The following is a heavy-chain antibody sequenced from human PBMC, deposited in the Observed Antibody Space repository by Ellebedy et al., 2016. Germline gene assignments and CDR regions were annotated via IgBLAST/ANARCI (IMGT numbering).Heavy chain of an antibody. CDR2: INHSGST. V-gene: IGHV4-34*01. J-gene: IGHJ4*02. CDR3: ARGDLEEGQTVTKVRRFDY. CDR1: GGSFSAYY. Sequence: SETLSLTXAVYGGSFSAYYWSWIRQPPGKGLEWIGEINHSGSTNYNSSLKSRVTISVDTSKNQLSLKLSSVTAADTAVYYCARGDLEEGQTVTKVRRFDYWGQGNLVTVSS. D-gene: IGHD4-17*01.